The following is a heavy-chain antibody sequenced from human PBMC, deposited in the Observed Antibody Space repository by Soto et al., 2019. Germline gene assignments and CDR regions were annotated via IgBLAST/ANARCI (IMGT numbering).Heavy chain of an antibody. CDR2: INWNGGNT. D-gene: IGHD3-3*01. V-gene: IGHV3-20*01. CDR3: ATVPPPPYDFWRGYYTNGSYSYMHV. CDR1: GFTFDDYG. Sequence: GGSLRLSCAASGFTFDDYGMSWVRQAPGKGLELGAGINWNGGNTGYADSVKGLFTISRDNAKHSLYLQMNSLRAEDTALYHCATVPPPPYDFWRGYYTNGSYSYMHVWGNATTVTVSS. J-gene: IGHJ6*03.